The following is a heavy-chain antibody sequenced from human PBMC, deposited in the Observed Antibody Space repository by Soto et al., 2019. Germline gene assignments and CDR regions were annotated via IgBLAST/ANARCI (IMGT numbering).Heavy chain of an antibody. CDR2: ITSNGGNT. CDR3: ACRIPFGYGMDV. Sequence: EVQLVESGGGLVQPGGSLRLSCAAFGFTFSSYAMHWVRQAPGKGLEYVSDITSNGGNTDYASTVKGRFTISRDNSKNTLYLQMGSLRAEAMAVYYWACRIPFGYGMDVWCQGTTVTVSS. J-gene: IGHJ6*02. CDR1: GFTFSSYA. D-gene: IGHD3-16*01. V-gene: IGHV3-64*01.